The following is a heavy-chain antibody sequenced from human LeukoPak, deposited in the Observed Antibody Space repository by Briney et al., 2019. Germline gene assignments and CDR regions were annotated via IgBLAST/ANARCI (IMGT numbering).Heavy chain of an antibody. V-gene: IGHV5-51*01. Sequence: GESLQISCQGSGYRFTSYWIGWVRQIPGKGLEWMGIIYPGDSDTRYSPSFQGQVTISADKSISTAYLQWSSLKASDTAMYYCARVGRYGGNSLGNYWGQGTLVTVSS. D-gene: IGHD4-23*01. CDR2: IYPGDSDT. CDR1: GYRFTSYW. J-gene: IGHJ4*02. CDR3: ARVGRYGGNSLGNY.